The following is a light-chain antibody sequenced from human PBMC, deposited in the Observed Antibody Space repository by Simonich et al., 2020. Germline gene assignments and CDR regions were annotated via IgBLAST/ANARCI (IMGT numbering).Light chain of an antibody. CDR2: GNS. V-gene: IGLV1-40*01. CDR1: SSNIGAGYD. Sequence: QSVLTQPPSVSGAPGQRVTISCTGSSSNIGAGYDVHWYQQLPGTAPKLLIYGNSHRPPGVPDRFSGSKSGTSASLAITGLQAEDEADYYCQSYDSSLSGSVVFGGGTKLTVL. CDR3: QSYDSSLSGSVV. J-gene: IGLJ2*01.